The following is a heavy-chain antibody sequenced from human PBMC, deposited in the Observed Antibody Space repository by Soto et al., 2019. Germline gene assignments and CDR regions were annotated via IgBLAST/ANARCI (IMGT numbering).Heavy chain of an antibody. J-gene: IGHJ4*02. CDR1: GYTLTELS. CDR2: FDPEDGET. CDR3: ATAPRWNYVLYFDY. Sequence: ASVKVSCKVSGYTLTELSMHWVLQAPGKGLEWMGGFDPEDGETIYAQKFQGRVTMTEDTSTDTAYMELSSLRSEDTAVYYCATAPRWNYVLYFDYWGQGTLVTVSS. V-gene: IGHV1-24*01. D-gene: IGHD1-7*01.